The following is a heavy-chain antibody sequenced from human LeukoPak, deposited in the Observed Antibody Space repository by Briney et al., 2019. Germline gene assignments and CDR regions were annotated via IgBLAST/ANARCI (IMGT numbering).Heavy chain of an antibody. D-gene: IGHD3-22*01. J-gene: IGHJ4*02. CDR1: GGSISSYY. CDR3: ARGAYYYDSSGTTPFDY. CDR2: IYYSGST. Sequence: PSETLSLTCTVSGGSISSYYWSWIRQPPGKGLEWIGYIYYSGSTNYNPSLKSRVTISVDTSKNQFSLKLSSVTAADTAVYYCARGAYYYDSSGTTPFDYWGQGTLVTVSS. V-gene: IGHV4-59*12.